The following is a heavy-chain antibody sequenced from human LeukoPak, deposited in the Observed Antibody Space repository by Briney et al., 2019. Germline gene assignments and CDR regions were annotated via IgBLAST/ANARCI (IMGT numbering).Heavy chain of an antibody. CDR1: GFTFSSYG. CDR3: AKVATFGYSYGYPLDY. D-gene: IGHD5-18*01. CDR2: ISYDGSNK. J-gene: IGHJ4*02. Sequence: GGSLRLSCAASGFTFSSYGMHWVRQAPGKGLEWVAVISYDGSNKYYADSVKGRFTISRDNSKNTLYLQMNSLRAEDTAVYYCAKVATFGYSYGYPLDYWGQGTLVTVSS. V-gene: IGHV3-30*18.